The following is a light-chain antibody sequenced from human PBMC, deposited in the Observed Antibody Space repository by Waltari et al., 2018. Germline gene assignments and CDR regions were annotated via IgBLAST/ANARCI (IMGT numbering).Light chain of an antibody. J-gene: IGKJ5*01. CDR2: AAS. Sequence: DIQMTQSPSSLSASVGDRVTITCRASQDISSYLAWFQQKPGRAPRSLIYAASRLESGAPSRFSGSGSGTDFTLTITGLQPEHFATYYCQQYLSYPITFGQGTRLELK. V-gene: IGKV1-16*01. CDR1: QDISSY. CDR3: QQYLSYPIT.